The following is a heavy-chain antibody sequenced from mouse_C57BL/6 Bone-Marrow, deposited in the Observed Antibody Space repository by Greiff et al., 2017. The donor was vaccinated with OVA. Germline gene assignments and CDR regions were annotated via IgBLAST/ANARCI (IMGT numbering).Heavy chain of an antibody. Sequence: QVQLQQSGAELVKPGASVKMSCKASGYTFTSYWITWVKQRPGQGLEWIGDIYPGSGSTNYNEKFKSKATLTVDTSSSTAYMQLSSLTSEDSAVYYCAREEMGGYYDDYWGQGTTLTVSS. D-gene: IGHD2-3*01. V-gene: IGHV1-55*01. CDR1: GYTFTSYW. CDR2: IYPGSGST. J-gene: IGHJ2*01. CDR3: AREEMGGYYDDY.